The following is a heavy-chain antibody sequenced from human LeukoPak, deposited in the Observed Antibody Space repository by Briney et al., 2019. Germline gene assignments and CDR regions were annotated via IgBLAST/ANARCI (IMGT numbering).Heavy chain of an antibody. V-gene: IGHV3-23*01. J-gene: IGHJ5*02. D-gene: IGHD2-8*01. CDR1: GFTFSSYA. Sequence: QAGGSLRHSCAASGFTFSSYAMSWVRQAPGKGLEWVSAISGSGGSTYYADSVKGRFTISRDNSKNTLYLQMNSLRAEDTAVYYCAKYVRVYAIRNWFDPWGQGTLVTVSS. CDR3: AKYVRVYAIRNWFDP. CDR2: ISGSGGST.